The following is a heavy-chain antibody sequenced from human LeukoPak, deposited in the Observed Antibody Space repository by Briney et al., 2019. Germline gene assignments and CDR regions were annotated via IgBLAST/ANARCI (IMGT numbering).Heavy chain of an antibody. Sequence: GGPLRLSCAASGFTFSSYGMHWVRQAPGKGLEWVAVIWYDGSNKYYADSVKGRFTISRDNSENTLYLQMNSLRAEDTAVYYCARLGFGDGMDVWGQGTTVTVSS. V-gene: IGHV3-33*01. J-gene: IGHJ6*02. CDR2: IWYDGSNK. CDR3: ARLGFGDGMDV. CDR1: GFTFSSYG. D-gene: IGHD2-15*01.